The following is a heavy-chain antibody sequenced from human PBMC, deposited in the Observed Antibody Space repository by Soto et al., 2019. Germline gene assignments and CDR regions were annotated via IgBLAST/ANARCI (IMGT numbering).Heavy chain of an antibody. CDR2: IHHSGST. D-gene: IGHD6-6*01. CDR1: GDSISSGAYY. CDR3: ARRPRHDFDL. V-gene: IGHV4-31*02. Sequence: QVQLRESGPGLVKPSETLSLKCIVSGDSISSGAYYWSWIRQHPGKGLEWIGYIHHSGSTHYNPSLENRLTISVDTSRARFSLKLYTVTGADTAIYYCARRPRHDFDLWGQGALVTVSS. J-gene: IGHJ4*02.